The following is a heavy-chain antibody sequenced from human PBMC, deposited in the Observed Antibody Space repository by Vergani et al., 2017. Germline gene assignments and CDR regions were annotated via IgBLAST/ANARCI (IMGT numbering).Heavy chain of an antibody. CDR3: ASKMQEEVVTAISWHYGMDV. CDR2: INPSGGST. J-gene: IGHJ6*02. D-gene: IGHD2-21*02. CDR1: GYTFTNYY. Sequence: QVQLVQSGAEMKKPGASVRVSCKTSGYTFTNYYIHWVRQAPGQGLEWMGIINPSGGSTTYAQQFQGRLTMTRDTSTSTVYMDLSNLRSEDTAVYYCASKMQEEVVTAISWHYGMDVWGQGTTVTVSS. V-gene: IGHV1-46*01.